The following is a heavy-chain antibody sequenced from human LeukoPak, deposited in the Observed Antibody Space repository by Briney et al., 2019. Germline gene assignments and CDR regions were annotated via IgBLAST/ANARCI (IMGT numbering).Heavy chain of an antibody. Sequence: SETLSLTCTVSGASIRTYYWSWIRQPPGKGLEWIGYIYYSGSTNYNPSLKGRVTMSVDTSKNQLSLRLNSVTPADTAVYYCARGSDYGDYWGQGTQVTVSS. CDR1: GASIRTYY. V-gene: IGHV4-59*01. CDR2: IYYSGST. D-gene: IGHD3-3*01. CDR3: ARGSDYGDY. J-gene: IGHJ4*02.